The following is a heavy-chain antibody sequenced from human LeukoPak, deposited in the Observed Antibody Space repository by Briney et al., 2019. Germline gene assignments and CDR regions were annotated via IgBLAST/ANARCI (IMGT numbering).Heavy chain of an antibody. Sequence: ASVKVSCKASGGTFSSYAISWVRQAPGQGLEWMGRIIPIFGTANYAQKFQGRVTITADKSTSTAYMELSSLRSEDTAVYYCARSVVVPAAINYYWYFDLWGRGTLVTVSS. CDR1: GGTFSSYA. J-gene: IGHJ2*01. CDR3: ARSVVVPAAINYYWYFDL. D-gene: IGHD2-2*02. CDR2: IIPIFGTA. V-gene: IGHV1-69*06.